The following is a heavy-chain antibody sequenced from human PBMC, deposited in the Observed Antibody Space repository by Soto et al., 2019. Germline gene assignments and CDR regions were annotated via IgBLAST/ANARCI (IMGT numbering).Heavy chain of an antibody. D-gene: IGHD2-2*01. J-gene: IGHJ6*03. CDR2: TYYRSKWYN. V-gene: IGHV6-1*01. CDR1: WDSVSSNSAA. CDR3: ARVLCSSTSCSNYYYYMDV. Sequence: PSQTLSLTCAISWDSVSSNSAACNWIRQSPSRGLEWLGRTYYRSKWYNDYAVSVKSRITINPDTSKNQFSLQLNSVTPEDTAVYYCARVLCSSTSCSNYYYYMDVWGKGTTVTVSS.